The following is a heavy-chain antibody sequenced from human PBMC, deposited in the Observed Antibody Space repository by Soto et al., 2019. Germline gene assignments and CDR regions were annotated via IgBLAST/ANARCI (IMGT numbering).Heavy chain of an antibody. CDR1: GDSFNDYY. J-gene: IGHJ6*03. CDR3: ARESGGATATLDYYYFYMDV. Sequence: VQLVQSGAEVKKPGASVKVSCKTSGDSFNDYYIHWVRQAPGQGLEWMGWINPNGGGTKYAQKFQGRVKETRDNSSRTVYMELSSLRSGDTAVYYCARESGGATATLDYYYFYMDVWGKGTTVTVSS. D-gene: IGHD5-12*01. CDR2: INPNGGGT. V-gene: IGHV1-2*02.